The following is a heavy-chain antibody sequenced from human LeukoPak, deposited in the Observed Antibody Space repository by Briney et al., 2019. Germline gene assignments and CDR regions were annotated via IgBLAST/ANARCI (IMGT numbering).Heavy chain of an antibody. J-gene: IGHJ5*02. V-gene: IGHV3-48*04. CDR3: AVGIVGAGTRWFDP. Sequence: GGSLRLSCAASGFTLSNYNMNWVRQAPGKGLEWVSYISTSSITKYYADSVKGRFTISRDNAKNSLYLQMNSLRVEDTAVYYCAVGIVGAGTRWFDPWGQGTLVTVSS. D-gene: IGHD6-13*01. CDR1: GFTLSNYN. CDR2: ISTSSITK.